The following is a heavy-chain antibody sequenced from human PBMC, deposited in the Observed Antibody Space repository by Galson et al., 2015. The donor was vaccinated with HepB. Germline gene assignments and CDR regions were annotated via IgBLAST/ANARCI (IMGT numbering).Heavy chain of an antibody. D-gene: IGHD3-16*01. Sequence: SLRLSCAASGFTFSSYAMNWVRQAPGKGLEWVSVISVNGGATYYADSVKGRFTISRDNSKNTLFLQMNSLRAEDTAVYYCAKVIWGSRIDNWGQGTLLTVSS. CDR3: AKVIWGSRIDN. CDR2: ISVNGGAT. CDR1: GFTFSSYA. J-gene: IGHJ4*02. V-gene: IGHV3-23*01.